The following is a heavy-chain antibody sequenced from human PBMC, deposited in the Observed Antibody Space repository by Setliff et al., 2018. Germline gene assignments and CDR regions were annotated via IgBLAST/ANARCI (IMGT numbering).Heavy chain of an antibody. J-gene: IGHJ6*03. Sequence: KPSETLSLTCTVSDVSISGYYWSWIRQPPGKGLEWIGYFYHSGSMNYNPSLKGRVTMSVDTSNNQLSLKLTSVSAADTAVYYCARAYYYGSGNSHKYYMDVWGKGTAVTVSS. D-gene: IGHD3-10*01. CDR1: DVSISGYY. CDR3: ARAYYYGSGNSHKYYMDV. CDR2: FYHSGSM. V-gene: IGHV4-4*09.